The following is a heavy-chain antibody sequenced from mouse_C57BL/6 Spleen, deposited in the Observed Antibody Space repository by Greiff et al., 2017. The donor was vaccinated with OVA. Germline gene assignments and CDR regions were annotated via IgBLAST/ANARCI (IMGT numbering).Heavy chain of an antibody. CDR3: ARLGDNYGSSFDY. J-gene: IGHJ2*01. CDR1: GYTFTSYW. CDR2: IDPSDSST. D-gene: IGHD1-1*01. Sequence: VQLQQPGAELVMPGASVKLSCKASGYTFTSYWMHWVKQRPGQGLEWIGEIDPSDSSTNYNQKFKGKSTLTVDKSSSKAYMQLSSLTSEDSAVYYCARLGDNYGSSFDYWGQGTTLTVSS. V-gene: IGHV1-69*01.